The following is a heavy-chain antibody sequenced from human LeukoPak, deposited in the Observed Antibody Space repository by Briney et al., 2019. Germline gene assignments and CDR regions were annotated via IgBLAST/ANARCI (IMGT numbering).Heavy chain of an antibody. V-gene: IGHV3-7*03. Sequence: GGSLRLSCAASGFTFSSYWMSWVRQAPGKGLEWVANIKQDGSEKYYVDSVKGRFTISRDNAKNSLYLQMNSLRAEDTALYYCAKSPYYYDSSGYCDYWGQGTLVTVSS. CDR3: AKSPYYYDSSGYCDY. J-gene: IGHJ4*02. D-gene: IGHD3-22*01. CDR1: GFTFSSYW. CDR2: IKQDGSEK.